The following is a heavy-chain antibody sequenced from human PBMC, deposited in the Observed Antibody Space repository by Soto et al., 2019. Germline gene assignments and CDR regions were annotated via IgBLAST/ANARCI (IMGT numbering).Heavy chain of an antibody. V-gene: IGHV1-69*13. CDR1: GGTFSSYR. CDR2: IVPIYRTA. Sequence: SVKVSCKASGGTFSSYRINWVRQAPGQGLEWVGGIVPIYRTADYAQKFQGRVTITADESAHTSYMELRSLKSQDTAVYYCVRDSGAKLSSSWGQGTLVTVSS. CDR3: VRDSGAKLSSS. J-gene: IGHJ4*02. D-gene: IGHD6-13*01.